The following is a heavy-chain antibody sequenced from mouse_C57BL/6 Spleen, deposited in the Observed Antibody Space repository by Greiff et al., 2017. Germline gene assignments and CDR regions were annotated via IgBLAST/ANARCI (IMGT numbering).Heavy chain of an antibody. D-gene: IGHD4-1*01. CDR3: ARGDWDGAY. CDR2: ISDGGSYT. CDR1: GFTFSSYA. Sequence: DVQLVESGGGLVKPGGSLKLSCAASGFTFSSYAMSWVRQTPEKRLEWVATISDGGSYTYYPDNVKGRFTISRDNAKNNLYLQMSHLKSEDTAMYYCARGDWDGAYWGQGTLVTVSA. V-gene: IGHV5-4*01. J-gene: IGHJ3*01.